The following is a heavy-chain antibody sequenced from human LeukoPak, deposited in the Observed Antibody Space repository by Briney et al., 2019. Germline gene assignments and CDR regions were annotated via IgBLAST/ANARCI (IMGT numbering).Heavy chain of an antibody. CDR1: GDSTTSFY. J-gene: IGHJ6*02. Sequence: PSETLSLTCSVSGDSTTSFYWSWIRQPPGKGLEWIGYIYYSGSTNYNPSLKSRVTISVDTSKNQFSLKLSSVTAADTAVYYCARDELIAAAGTRDMYYYYGMDVWGQGTTVTVSS. V-gene: IGHV4-59*01. D-gene: IGHD6-13*01. CDR3: ARDELIAAAGTRDMYYYYGMDV. CDR2: IYYSGST.